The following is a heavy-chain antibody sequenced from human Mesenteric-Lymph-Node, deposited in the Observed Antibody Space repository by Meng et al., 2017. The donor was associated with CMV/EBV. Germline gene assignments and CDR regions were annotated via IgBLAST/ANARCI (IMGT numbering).Heavy chain of an antibody. CDR2: INWNGGST. CDR1: GFTFDDYG. J-gene: IGHJ6*02. V-gene: IGHV3-20*04. D-gene: IGHD3-3*01. Sequence: GGSLRLSCAASGFTFDDYGMSWVRQAPGKGLEWVSGINWNGGSTGYADSVKGRFTISRDNAKNSLYLQMNSLRAEDTAVYYCAREVAKDYDFWSGYYTHTTLYGMDVWGQGTTVTVSS. CDR3: AREVAKDYDFWSGYYTHTTLYGMDV.